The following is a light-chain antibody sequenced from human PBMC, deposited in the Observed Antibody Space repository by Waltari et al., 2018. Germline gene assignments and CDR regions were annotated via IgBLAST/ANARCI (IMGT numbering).Light chain of an antibody. CDR2: WAS. CDR3: QQYYSTPYT. CDR1: PSVFYSSNNNNY. J-gene: IGKJ2*01. V-gene: IGKV4-1*01. Sequence: DIVMTQSQDYLAVSLGERATLNCKSSPSVFYSSNNNNYLARYQKRQGQPPKLLIYWASTRESGVPDRFSGSGSGTDFTLTISSLQAEDVAVYYCQQYYSTPYTFGQGTELEI.